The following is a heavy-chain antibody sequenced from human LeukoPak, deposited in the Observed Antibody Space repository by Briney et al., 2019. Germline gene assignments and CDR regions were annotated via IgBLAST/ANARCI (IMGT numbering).Heavy chain of an antibody. CDR1: GFALSNFG. V-gene: IGHV3-30*02. CDR3: AKDTMVRGVIITSSDY. CDR2: YDGSKK. Sequence: PGGSLRLSCAASGFALSNFGMHWVRQAPGKGLEWVAYDGSKKYYPDSVKGRFAISRDNSKNTLYLQMNSLRAEDTAVYYCAKDTMVRGVIITSSDYWGQGTLVTVSS. J-gene: IGHJ4*02. D-gene: IGHD3-10*01.